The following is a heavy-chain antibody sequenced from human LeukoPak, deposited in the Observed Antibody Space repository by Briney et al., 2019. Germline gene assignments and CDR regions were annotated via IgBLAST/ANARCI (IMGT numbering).Heavy chain of an antibody. V-gene: IGHV4-39*01. CDR3: ARHRTNSGLTDY. D-gene: IGHD6-19*01. Sequence: PSETLSLTCTVSGGSISSSSYYWGWIRQPPGKGLEWIGSIYYSGSTYYNPSLKSRVTISVDTSKNQFSLKLSSVTAADTAVYYCARHRTNSGLTDYWGQGTLVTVAS. CDR2: IYYSGST. J-gene: IGHJ4*02. CDR1: GGSISSSSYY.